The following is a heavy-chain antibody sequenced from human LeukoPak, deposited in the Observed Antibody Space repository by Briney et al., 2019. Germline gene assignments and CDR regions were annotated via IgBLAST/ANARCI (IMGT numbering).Heavy chain of an antibody. J-gene: IGHJ3*02. V-gene: IGHV4-39*01. CDR2: INYAGST. CDR3: ARNGAFDI. CDR1: GGSIAGSSHY. Sequence: PSETLSLTCTVAGGSIAGSSHYWGWIRESPGKGLEWIGSINYAGSTYYNPSLKSRVTISVDTSKNQFSLKLNSVTAADTAVYYCARNGAFDIWGQGTMVTVSS.